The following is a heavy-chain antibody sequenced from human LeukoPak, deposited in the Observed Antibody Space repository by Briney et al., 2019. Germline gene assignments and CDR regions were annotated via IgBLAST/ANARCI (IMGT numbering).Heavy chain of an antibody. CDR1: GYTFISYG. D-gene: IGHD6-19*01. Sequence: SVKVSCKASGYTFISYGINWVRQAPGQGLEWMGGIIPIFGTANYAQKFQGRVTITADESTSTAYMELSSLRSEDTAVYYCARDHSSGLYYFDYWGQGTLVTVSS. V-gene: IGHV1-69*13. J-gene: IGHJ4*02. CDR3: ARDHSSGLYYFDY. CDR2: IIPIFGTA.